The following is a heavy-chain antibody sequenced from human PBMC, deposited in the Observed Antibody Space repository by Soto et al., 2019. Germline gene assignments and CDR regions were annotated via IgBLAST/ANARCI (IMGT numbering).Heavy chain of an antibody. Sequence: QTLSLTCAISGDSVSSNSAAWNWIRQSPSRGLEWLGRTYYRSKWYNDYAVSVKSRITINPDTSKNQFSLQLNSVTPEDTAVYYCARGGYSGYEVYYYYGMDVWGQGTTVTVSS. CDR1: GDSVSSNSAA. CDR3: ARGGYSGYEVYYYYGMDV. V-gene: IGHV6-1*01. D-gene: IGHD5-12*01. J-gene: IGHJ6*02. CDR2: TYYRSKWYN.